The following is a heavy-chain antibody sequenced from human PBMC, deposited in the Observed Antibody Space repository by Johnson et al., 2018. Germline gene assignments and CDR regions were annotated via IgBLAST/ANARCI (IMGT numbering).Heavy chain of an antibody. Sequence: QVQLVESGGGVVQPGRSLRLSCAASGFTFSSYGMHWVRQAPGKGLEWVAVISYDGRNKYYADSVKGRFTISRDNSKNTLYLQMNSLRAEDTAVYYCAKDSGTTVVTLAEYFQHWGQGTLVTVSS. CDR3: AKDSGTTVVTLAEYFQH. CDR1: GFTFSSYG. J-gene: IGHJ1*01. V-gene: IGHV3-30*18. CDR2: ISYDGRNK. D-gene: IGHD4-23*01.